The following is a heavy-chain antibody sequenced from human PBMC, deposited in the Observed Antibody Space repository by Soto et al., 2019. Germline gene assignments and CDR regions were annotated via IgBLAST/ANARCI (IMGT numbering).Heavy chain of an antibody. CDR3: GKVLVGATGHTDSDY. V-gene: IGHV4-39*01. D-gene: IGHD2-15*01. J-gene: IGHJ4*02. CDR2: IDYNGVT. Sequence: PXETLSLTCTVSGCSIYRSGYYWGWIRQPPGRGLEWIGNIDYNGVTYSNPSLKSRVTISRDTSKNQFSLKLTSVTAADTALYYCGKVLVGATGHTDSDYWGPGTLVTVSS. CDR1: GCSIYRSGYY.